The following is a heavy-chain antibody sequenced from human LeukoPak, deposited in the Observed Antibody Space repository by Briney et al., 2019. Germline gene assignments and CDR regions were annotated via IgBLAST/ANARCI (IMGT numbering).Heavy chain of an antibody. J-gene: IGHJ4*02. D-gene: IGHD3-10*01. Sequence: SETLSLTCTVSGGSISSYYWSWIRQPPGKGLEWIGYIYYSGSTNYNPFLKSRVTISVDTSKNQFSLKLSSVTAAGTAVYYCAFGAHYFDYWGQGTLVTVSS. CDR2: IYYSGST. CDR3: AFGAHYFDY. CDR1: GGSISSYY. V-gene: IGHV4-59*08.